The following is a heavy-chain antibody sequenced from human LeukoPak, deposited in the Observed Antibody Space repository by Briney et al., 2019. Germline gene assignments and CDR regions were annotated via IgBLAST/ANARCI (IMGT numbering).Heavy chain of an antibody. D-gene: IGHD2-8*01. CDR2: INDDGGST. CDR3: AKEGHKHGIPYFDC. J-gene: IGHJ4*02. CDR1: GFTFTNYA. V-gene: IGHV3-23*01. Sequence: GGSLRLPCAASGFTFTNYAMSWVRQAPGKGLEWVSGINDDGGSTYYADSVKGRFTISRDNSRNTLYLQMNSLRADDTAVYYCAKEGHKHGIPYFDCWGQGALVTVSS.